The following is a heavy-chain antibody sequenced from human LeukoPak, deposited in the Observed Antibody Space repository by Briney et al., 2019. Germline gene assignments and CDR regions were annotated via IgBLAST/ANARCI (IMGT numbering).Heavy chain of an antibody. J-gene: IGHJ4*02. D-gene: IGHD4-17*01. V-gene: IGHV3-30*03. CDR1: GFTFSSYG. Sequence: GGSLRLSCAASGFTFSSYGMHWVRQAPGKGLEWVAVISYDGSNKYYADSVKGRFTISRDNAKNSLYLQMNSLRAEDTAVYYCATSSTVTLDYWGQGTLVTVSS. CDR2: ISYDGSNK. CDR3: ATSSTVTLDY.